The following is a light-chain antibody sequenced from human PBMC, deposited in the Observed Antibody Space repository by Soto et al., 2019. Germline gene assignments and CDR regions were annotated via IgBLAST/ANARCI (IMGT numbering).Light chain of an antibody. J-gene: IGKJ2*01. V-gene: IGKV1-39*01. CDR2: APS. CDR1: QSIDSF. Sequence: DIQLTQSPSSLSASVGDRVTITCRASQSIDSFLIWYQQKPEIAPKVLIYAPSSLQSGVPSRFSGSGSGTDFTLTINSLQPEDFATYYCQQTYNAPFTFGQGTKLDI. CDR3: QQTYNAPFT.